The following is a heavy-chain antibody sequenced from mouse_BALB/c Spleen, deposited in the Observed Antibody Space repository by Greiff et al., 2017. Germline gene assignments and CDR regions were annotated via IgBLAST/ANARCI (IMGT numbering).Heavy chain of an antibody. J-gene: IGHJ3*01. CDR3: ARGYGSSPWFAY. Sequence: VQLQQSGAELVRPGVSVKISCKGSGYTFTDYAMHWVKQSHAKSLEWIGVISTYYGDASYNQKFKGKATMTVDKSSSTAYMELARLTSEDSAIYYCARGYGSSPWFAYWGQGTLVTVSA. D-gene: IGHD1-1*01. CDR1: GYTFTDYA. V-gene: IGHV1S137*01. CDR2: ISTYYGDA.